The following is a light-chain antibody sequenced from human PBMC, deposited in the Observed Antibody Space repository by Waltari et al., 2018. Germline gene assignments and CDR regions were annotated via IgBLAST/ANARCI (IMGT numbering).Light chain of an antibody. V-gene: IGKV1-27*01. J-gene: IGKJ2*03. CDR2: AAS. CDR1: QGIRNY. CDR3: QKCNSAPFS. Sequence: DIQMTQSPSSLSASVRDRLTITCRASQGIRNYLAWYQQKSGEAPKLLIYAASTLQSGVPSRFSGSGSGTDFTLTINGLQPEDVAVYYCQKCNSAPFSFGQGTKLEIK.